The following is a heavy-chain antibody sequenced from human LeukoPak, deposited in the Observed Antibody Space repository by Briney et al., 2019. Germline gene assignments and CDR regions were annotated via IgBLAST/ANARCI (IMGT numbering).Heavy chain of an antibody. CDR3: ARARDGGNGFDP. J-gene: IGHJ5*02. CDR1: GGTFSSYA. D-gene: IGHD4-23*01. V-gene: IGHV1-2*02. Sequence: ASVKVSCKASGGTFSSYAISWVRQAPGQGLEWMGWINPNSGDTNYAQKFQGRVTMTRETSISTAYMELSRLRSDDTAVYYCARARDGGNGFDPWGQGTLVTVSS. CDR2: INPNSGDT.